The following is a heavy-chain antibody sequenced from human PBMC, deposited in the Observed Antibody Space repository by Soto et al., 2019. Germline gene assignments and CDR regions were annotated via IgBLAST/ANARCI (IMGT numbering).Heavy chain of an antibody. D-gene: IGHD2-15*01. CDR3: ARDLDIVVVVAATESLDAFDI. J-gene: IGHJ3*02. CDR1: GYTFTSYG. Sequence: ASVKVSCKASGYTFTSYGISWGRQAPGQGLEWMGWISAYNGNTNYAQKLQGRVTTTTDTSTSTAYMELRSLRSDDTAVYYCARDLDIVVVVAATESLDAFDIWGQGTMVTVSS. V-gene: IGHV1-18*01. CDR2: ISAYNGNT.